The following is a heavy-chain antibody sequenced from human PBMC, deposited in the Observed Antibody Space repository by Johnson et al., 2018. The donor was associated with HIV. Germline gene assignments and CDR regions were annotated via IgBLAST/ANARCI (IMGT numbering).Heavy chain of an antibody. J-gene: IGHJ3*02. D-gene: IGHD1-26*01. CDR1: GFTFSSYA. V-gene: IGHV3-30-3*01. CDR3: ARVGLIVGRALDI. CDR2: ISYDGSNK. Sequence: QVQLVESGGGVVQPGRSLRLSCAASGFTFSSYAMHWVRQAPGKGLEWVAVISYDGSNKYYADSVKGRFTISRDNSYNTLYLQMNSLRDEDTAVYYCARVGLIVGRALDIWGQGTMVTVSS.